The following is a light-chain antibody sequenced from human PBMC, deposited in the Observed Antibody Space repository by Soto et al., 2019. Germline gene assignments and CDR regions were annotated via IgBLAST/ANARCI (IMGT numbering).Light chain of an antibody. CDR2: DAS. Sequence: DIPMTQSPSTLSASVGDRVTITCRASQNITKWVAWYQQKPGKAPRLLIYDASTLENGVPSRFSGSGSGTEFTLSISSLQPDDFATYYCQQYKVYSKTFGQGTRVESK. V-gene: IGKV1-5*01. CDR1: QNITKW. CDR3: QQYKVYSKT. J-gene: IGKJ1*01.